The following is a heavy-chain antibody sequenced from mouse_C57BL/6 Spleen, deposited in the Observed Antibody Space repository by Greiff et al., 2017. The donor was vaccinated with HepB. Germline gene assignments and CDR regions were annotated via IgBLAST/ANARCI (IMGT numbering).Heavy chain of an antibody. CDR3: TRVGETWFAY. CDR1: GYTFTDYE. J-gene: IGHJ3*01. Sequence: QVQLQQSGAELVRPGASVTLSCKASGYTFTDYEMHWVKQTPVHGLEWIGAIDPETGGTAYNQKFKGKAILTADKSSSTAYMELRSLTSEDSAVYYCTRVGETWFAYWGQGTLVTVSA. V-gene: IGHV1-15*01. CDR2: IDPETGGT. D-gene: IGHD4-1*01.